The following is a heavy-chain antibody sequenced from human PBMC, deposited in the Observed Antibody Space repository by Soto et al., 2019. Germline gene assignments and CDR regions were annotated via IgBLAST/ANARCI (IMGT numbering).Heavy chain of an antibody. CDR1: GGTFSSYA. J-gene: IGHJ4*02. CDR3: ARDHPYSIASFDY. V-gene: IGHV1-69*13. CDR2: IIPIFGTA. Sequence: SVKVSCRASGGTFSSYAISWVRQAPGQGLEWMGGIIPIFGTANYAQKFQGRVTITADESTSTAYMELSSLRSEDTAVYYCARDHPYSIASFDYWGQGTLVTVSS. D-gene: IGHD6-13*01.